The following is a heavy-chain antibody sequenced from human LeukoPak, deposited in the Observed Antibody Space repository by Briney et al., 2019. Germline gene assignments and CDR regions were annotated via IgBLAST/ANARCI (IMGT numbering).Heavy chain of an antibody. CDR2: ISTSSSYI. Sequence: GGSLRLSCAASGFTFSGSTMNWVRQAPGKGLEWVSFISTSSSYIYYADSVKGRFTISRDNSKNTLYLQMNSLRAEDTAVYYCAKRDYWGQGTLVTVSS. V-gene: IGHV3-21*04. CDR3: AKRDY. CDR1: GFTFSGST. J-gene: IGHJ4*02.